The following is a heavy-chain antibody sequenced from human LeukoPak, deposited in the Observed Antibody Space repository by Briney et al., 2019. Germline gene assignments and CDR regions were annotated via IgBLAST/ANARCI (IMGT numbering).Heavy chain of an antibody. V-gene: IGHV3-7*01. CDR3: ARPLASYYYFDY. J-gene: IGHJ4*02. CDR1: GFTFSSYW. D-gene: IGHD1-26*01. Sequence: PGGSLRLSCAASGFTFSSYWMSWVRQATGRGLEWVANIKQDGSEKYYVDSVKGRFTISRDNAKNSLYLQMNSLRAEDTAVYYCARPLASYYYFDYWGQGTLVTVSS. CDR2: IKQDGSEK.